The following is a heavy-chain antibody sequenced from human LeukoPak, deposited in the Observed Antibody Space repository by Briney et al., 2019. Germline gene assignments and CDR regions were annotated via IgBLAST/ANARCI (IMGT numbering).Heavy chain of an antibody. CDR3: ARVQYCSSTSCYAGPPDYYGMDV. CDR1: GYTFTGYY. Sequence: ASVKVSCKASGYTFTGYYMHWVRQAPGQGLEWMGWINPNSGGTNYAQKFQGRVTMTRDTSISTAYMELSRLRSDDTAVYYCARVQYCSSTSCYAGPPDYYGMDVWGQGTTVTVSS. V-gene: IGHV1-2*02. D-gene: IGHD2-2*01. J-gene: IGHJ6*02. CDR2: INPNSGGT.